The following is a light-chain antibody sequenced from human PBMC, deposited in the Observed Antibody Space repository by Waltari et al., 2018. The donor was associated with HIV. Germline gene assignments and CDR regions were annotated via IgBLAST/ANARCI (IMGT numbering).Light chain of an antibody. CDR3: ASWDDSLNAFV. V-gene: IGLV1-47*01. CDR2: RNT. Sequence: QSVLTQPPSASATPGQRITISCSGGNSNIESNYVSWSQQLPGTAPKVFIYRNTQRPSGVPDRFSGSKSGTSAALIISGLRSGDEADYYCASWDDSLNAFVFGTGTKVTVL. CDR1: NSNIESNY. J-gene: IGLJ1*01.